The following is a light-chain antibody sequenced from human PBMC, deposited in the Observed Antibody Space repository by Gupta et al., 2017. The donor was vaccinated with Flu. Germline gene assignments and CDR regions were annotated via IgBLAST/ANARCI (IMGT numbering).Light chain of an antibody. V-gene: IGKV3-20*01. CDR2: GAS. CDR1: QSVSSSY. CDR3: QQYGSSPRT. J-gene: IGKJ2*01. Sequence: ERATLSCRASQSVSSSYLAWYQQKPGQAPRLLIYGASSRATGIPDRFSGSGSGTDVTLTISRLEPEDFAVYYCQQYGSSPRTFGQGTKLEIK.